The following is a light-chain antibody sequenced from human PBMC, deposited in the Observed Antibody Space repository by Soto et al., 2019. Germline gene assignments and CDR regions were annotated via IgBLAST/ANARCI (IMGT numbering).Light chain of an antibody. CDR3: SSYTTSRTVV. Sequence: QSALTQPASVSGSPGQSITISCTGTSSDVGGYTFISWYQQHPGKAPKLMVYDVTNRPSGVSDRFSGSKSGNTASLTISGLQPEDEAAYYCSSYTTSRTVVFGGGTKLTVL. J-gene: IGLJ2*01. CDR2: DVT. CDR1: SSDVGGYTF. V-gene: IGLV2-14*03.